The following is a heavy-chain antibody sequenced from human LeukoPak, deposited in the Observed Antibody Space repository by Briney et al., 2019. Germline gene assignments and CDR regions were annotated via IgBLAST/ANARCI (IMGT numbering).Heavy chain of an antibody. V-gene: IGHV3-33*06. D-gene: IGHD3-22*01. CDR3: AKGSYYDSSGSFYFDY. J-gene: IGHJ4*02. Sequence: GRSLRLSCAASGFTFGTYGMHWVRQAPGKGLEWVAVTWYDGSNKYYADSVKGRFTIARDNSKNTLYVQVNNLGTEDTAAYYCAKGSYYDSSGSFYFDYWGQGTLVTVSS. CDR1: GFTFGTYG. CDR2: TWYDGSNK.